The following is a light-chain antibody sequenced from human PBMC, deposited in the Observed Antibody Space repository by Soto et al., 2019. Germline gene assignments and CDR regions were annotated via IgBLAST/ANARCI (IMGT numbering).Light chain of an antibody. CDR3: QQSGSLPWT. V-gene: IGKV3-20*01. Sequence: EIVMTQSPATRSVSPGERATLSWGASQSVNSKLAWYQQIPGQAPRPLIYGASSRVPGIPDRFSGSVSGTDCTITISRLQNEDGAVYDGQQSGSLPWTFGQGTKVDIK. CDR2: GAS. J-gene: IGKJ1*01. CDR1: QSVNSK.